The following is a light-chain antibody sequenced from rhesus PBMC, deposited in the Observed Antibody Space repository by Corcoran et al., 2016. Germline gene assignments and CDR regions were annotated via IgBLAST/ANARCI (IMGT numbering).Light chain of an antibody. V-gene: IGKV1-44*01. CDR2: AAP. J-gene: IGKJ4*01. Sequence: DIQMTQSPSALSASVGDRVTISCRASQNIYSDLAWYQQKPGKAPKLLICAAPSLQTGIPSRFSCRGSGTVVTLTISRLKAEDSATYYCQRDFDNPPLTFGGGTKVELK. CDR1: QNIYSD. CDR3: QRDFDNPPLT.